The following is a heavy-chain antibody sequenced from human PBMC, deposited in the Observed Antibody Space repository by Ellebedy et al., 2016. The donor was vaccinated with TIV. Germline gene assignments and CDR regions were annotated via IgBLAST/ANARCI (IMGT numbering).Heavy chain of an antibody. J-gene: IGHJ3*02. D-gene: IGHD3-3*01. CDR3: AKVGAPRPEWEWLKDDAFDI. CDR2: ISGSGGST. V-gene: IGHV3-23*01. CDR1: GFTFSSYA. Sequence: PGGSLRLSCAASGFTFSSYAMSWVRQAPGKGLEWVSAISGSGGSTYYADSVKGRFTISRDNSKNTLYLQMNSLRAEDTAVYYCAKVGAPRPEWEWLKDDAFDIWGQGTMVTVSS.